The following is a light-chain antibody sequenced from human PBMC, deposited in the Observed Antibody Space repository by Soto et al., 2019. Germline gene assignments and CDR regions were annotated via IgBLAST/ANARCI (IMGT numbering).Light chain of an antibody. CDR1: QNVISN. Sequence: EIVMTQSPSTLSVSPGERATLSCRASQNVISNLAWYQVKPGQAPKLLIYGASAMATGIPARFSGGGSGTEFSINISSLQSQDFSVYYCQQYSSCPPWTFGQGTKVEIK. CDR2: GAS. J-gene: IGKJ1*01. CDR3: QQYSSCPPWT. V-gene: IGKV3-15*01.